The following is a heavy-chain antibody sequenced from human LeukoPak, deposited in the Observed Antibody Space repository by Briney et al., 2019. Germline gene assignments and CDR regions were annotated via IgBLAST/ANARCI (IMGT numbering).Heavy chain of an antibody. D-gene: IGHD3-22*01. CDR3: SRSSGYSRASFDY. J-gene: IGHJ4*02. Sequence: SLRLSCAASGFTFSSYAMSWVRQAPGKGLEWVGFIKRKAFGGTTEYAASVRGRFTISRDDSKNFAYLQVNSLKAEDTAVYYCSRSSGYSRASFDYWGQGTLVTVSS. CDR2: IKRKAFGGTT. V-gene: IGHV3-49*04. CDR1: GFTFSSYA.